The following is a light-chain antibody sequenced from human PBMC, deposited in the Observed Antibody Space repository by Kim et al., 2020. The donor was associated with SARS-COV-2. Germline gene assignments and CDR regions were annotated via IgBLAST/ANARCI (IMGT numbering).Light chain of an antibody. CDR1: HDISDF. J-gene: IGKJ1*01. Sequence: DIQMTQSPSFLTASVGDRVTITCRASHDISDFLNWYQLKPGKAPKLLIYSVSNLEGGVPSRFSGSGSGTDFTLTISSLQPEDFATYYCQESYHAPLTFGQGTKVDIK. V-gene: IGKV1-39*01. CDR3: QESYHAPLT. CDR2: SVS.